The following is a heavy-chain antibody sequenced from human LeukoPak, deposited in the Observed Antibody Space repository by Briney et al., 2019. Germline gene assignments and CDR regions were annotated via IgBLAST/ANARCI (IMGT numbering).Heavy chain of an antibody. J-gene: IGHJ3*02. D-gene: IGHD2-2*01. CDR1: GGTFSSYA. V-gene: IGHV1-69*04. CDR3: AKDYAPRGNVVVPAAISATAFDI. CDR2: IIPILGIA. Sequence: GASVKVSCKASGGTFSSYAISWVRQAPGQGLEWMGRIIPILGIANYAQKFQGRVTITADKSTSTAYMELSSLRSEDTAVYYCAKDYAPRGNVVVPAAISATAFDIWGQGTMVTVSS.